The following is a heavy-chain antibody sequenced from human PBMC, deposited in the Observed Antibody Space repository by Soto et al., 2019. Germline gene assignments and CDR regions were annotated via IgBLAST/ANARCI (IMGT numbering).Heavy chain of an antibody. J-gene: IGHJ4*02. CDR3: ARNYYDSGGGFDY. Sequence: EVQLVESGGGLIQPGGSLRLSCAASGFTVSSNYMSWVRQAPGKGLEWVSVIYSGGDTYCADSVKGRFTISRDNSKNTLYLQMNSLRAEDTAVDYCARNYYDSGGGFDYWGQGTLVTVSS. CDR2: IYSGGDT. V-gene: IGHV3-53*01. CDR1: GFTVSSNY. D-gene: IGHD3-22*01.